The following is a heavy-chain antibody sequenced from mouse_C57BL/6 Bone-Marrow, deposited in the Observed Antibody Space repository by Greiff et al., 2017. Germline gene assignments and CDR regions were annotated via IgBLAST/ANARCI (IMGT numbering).Heavy chain of an antibody. CDR3: TRQGLYGSSQYYFDY. CDR1: GYTFTDYE. CDR2: IDPETGGT. V-gene: IGHV1-15*01. Sequence: QVQLQQSGAELVRPGASVTLSCKASGYTFTDYEMHWVKQTPVPGLEWIGAIDPETGGTAYNQKFKGKAILTADKSSSTAYMELRSLTSEDSAVYYCTRQGLYGSSQYYFDYWGQGTTLTVSS. D-gene: IGHD1-1*01. J-gene: IGHJ2*01.